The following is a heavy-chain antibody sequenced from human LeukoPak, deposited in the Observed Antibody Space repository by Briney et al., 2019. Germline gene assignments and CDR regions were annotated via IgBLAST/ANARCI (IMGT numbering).Heavy chain of an antibody. J-gene: IGHJ6*03. CDR3: ARGHDRYYYYYYMDV. CDR2: IYYSGST. Sequence: KPSETLSLTCTVSGGSISSSSYYWGWIRQPPGKGLEWIGSIYYSGSTYYNPSLKSRVTISVDTSKNQFSLKLSSVTAADTAVYYCARGHDRYYYYYYMDVWGKGTTVTVSS. CDR1: GGSISSSSYY. V-gene: IGHV4-39*07.